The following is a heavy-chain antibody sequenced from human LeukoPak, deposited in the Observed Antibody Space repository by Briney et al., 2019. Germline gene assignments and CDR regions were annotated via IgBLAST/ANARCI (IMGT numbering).Heavy chain of an antibody. V-gene: IGHV4-34*01. D-gene: IGHD3-9*01. CDR2: INHSGST. CDR1: GGSISSYY. Sequence: PSETLSLTCTVSGGSISSYYWSWIRQPPGKGLEWIGEINHSGSTNYNPSLKSRVTISVDTSKNQFSLKLTSVTAADTAVYYCARSRTISYAFDIWGQGAMVTVSS. CDR3: ARSRTISYAFDI. J-gene: IGHJ3*02.